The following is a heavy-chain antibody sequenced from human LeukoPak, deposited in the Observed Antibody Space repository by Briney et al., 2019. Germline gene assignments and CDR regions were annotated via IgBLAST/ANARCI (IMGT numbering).Heavy chain of an antibody. J-gene: IGHJ3*02. CDR1: GFSFSRYG. Sequence: PGESLRLSCAASGFSFSRYGMNWVRQAPGKGLEWVSSIDVGSYAYYADSVKGRFTISRDNAKNSLYLQMNSLRVEDTAVYYCARKAAAAHDALDIWGQGTMVTVSP. CDR2: IDVGSYA. D-gene: IGHD2-2*01. V-gene: IGHV3-21*06. CDR3: ARKAAAAHDALDI.